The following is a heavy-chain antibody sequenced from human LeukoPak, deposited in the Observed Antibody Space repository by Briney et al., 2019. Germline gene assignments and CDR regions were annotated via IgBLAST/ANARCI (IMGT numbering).Heavy chain of an antibody. CDR3: ARAPRIDSSGSNWFDP. Sequence: SETLSLTCTVSGGSISSYYWSWIRQPPGKGLEWIGYIFYTGSTNYNPSLKSRVTISVDTSKNQFSLKLSSVTAADTAVYYCARAPRIDSSGSNWFDPWGQGTLVTVSS. CDR1: GGSISSYY. V-gene: IGHV4-59*12. D-gene: IGHD3-22*01. CDR2: IFYTGST. J-gene: IGHJ5*02.